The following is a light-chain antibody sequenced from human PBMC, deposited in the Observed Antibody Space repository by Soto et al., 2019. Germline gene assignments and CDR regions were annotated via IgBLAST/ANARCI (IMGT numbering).Light chain of an antibody. V-gene: IGKV3-11*01. CDR1: QSVSSY. CDR2: DAS. J-gene: IGKJ4*02. CDR3: QQRSNWPPGLT. Sequence: EIVLTQSPATLSLSPGERATLSCRASQSVSSYFAWYQQKPGQAPRLLIYDASNRATGIPARFSGSGSGTDFTLTISSLEPEDFAVYYCQQRSNWPPGLTCGGGTKVEIQ.